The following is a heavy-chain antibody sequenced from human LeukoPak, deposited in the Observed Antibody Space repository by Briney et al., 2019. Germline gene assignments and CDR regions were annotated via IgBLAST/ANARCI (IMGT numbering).Heavy chain of an antibody. CDR3: ARISSGYKYYYYYMDV. J-gene: IGHJ6*03. CDR1: GGSFSGYY. Sequence: PSETLSLTCAVSGGSFSGYYWSWIRQPPGKGLEWIGEINHSGSTNYNPSLKSRVTISVDTSKNQFSLKLSSVTAADTAVYYCARISSGYKYYYYYMDVWGKGTTVTV. CDR2: INHSGST. V-gene: IGHV4-34*01. D-gene: IGHD3-22*01.